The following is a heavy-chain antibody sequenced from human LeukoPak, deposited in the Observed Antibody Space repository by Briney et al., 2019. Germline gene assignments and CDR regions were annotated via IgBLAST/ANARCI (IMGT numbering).Heavy chain of an antibody. J-gene: IGHJ5*02. D-gene: IGHD2/OR15-2a*01. V-gene: IGHV3-21*01. Sequence: GGSLRLSCAASGFTFSSYSMNWVRQAPGKGLEWVSSISSSSSYIYYADSVKGRFTISRDNAKNSLYLQMNSLRAEDTAVYYCARLIDLHWFDPWGQGTLVTVSS. CDR2: ISSSSSYI. CDR3: ARLIDLHWFDP. CDR1: GFTFSSYS.